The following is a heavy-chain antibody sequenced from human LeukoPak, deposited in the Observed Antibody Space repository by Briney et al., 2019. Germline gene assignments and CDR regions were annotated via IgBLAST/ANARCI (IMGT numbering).Heavy chain of an antibody. D-gene: IGHD2-2*01. V-gene: IGHV1-69*04. Sequence: SVKVSCKASGGTFSSYAISWVRQAPGQGLEWMGRIIPILGIANYAQKFQGRVTITADKSTSTAYMELSSLRSEDTAVYYCARDNLYCCSTSCPFEYRGQGTLVTVSS. CDR2: IIPILGIA. CDR1: GGTFSSYA. CDR3: ARDNLYCCSTSCPFEY. J-gene: IGHJ4*02.